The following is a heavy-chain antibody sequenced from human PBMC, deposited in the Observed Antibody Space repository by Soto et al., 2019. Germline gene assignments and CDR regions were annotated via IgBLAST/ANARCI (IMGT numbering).Heavy chain of an antibody. CDR2: ISYDGGNK. CDR3: ARGSGDGFEISYFDY. CDR1: GITFSTYA. Sequence: GGSLRLSCAASGITFSTYAMHWVRQAPGKGLEWVAVISYDGGNKYYADSVKGRFTISRDNSKNALSLQMSSLRSEDTAVYYCARGSGDGFEISYFDYWGQGTLVTVSS. V-gene: IGHV3-30-3*01. J-gene: IGHJ4*02. D-gene: IGHD5-12*01.